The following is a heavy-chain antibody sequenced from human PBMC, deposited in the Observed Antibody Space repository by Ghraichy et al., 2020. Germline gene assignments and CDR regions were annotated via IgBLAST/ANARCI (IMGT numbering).Heavy chain of an antibody. CDR2: INHSGST. V-gene: IGHV4-34*01. CDR1: GGSFSGYY. J-gene: IGHJ4*02. Sequence: SETLSLTCAVYGGSFSGYYWSWIRQPPGKGLEWIGEINHSGSTNYNPSLKSRVTISVDTSKNQFSLKLSSVTAADTAVYYCARDQKGFDYWGQGTLVTVSS. CDR3: ARDQKGFDY.